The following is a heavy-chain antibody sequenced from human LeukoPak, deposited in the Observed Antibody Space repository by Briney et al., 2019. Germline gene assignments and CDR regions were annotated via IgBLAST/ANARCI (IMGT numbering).Heavy chain of an antibody. D-gene: IGHD3-22*01. CDR2: ISGSGGST. CDR1: GFTFSSYA. V-gene: IGHV3-23*01. Sequence: PGGSLRLSCAASGFTFSSYAMSWVRQAPGKGLEWVSAISGSGGSTYYADSVKGRFTISRDNSKNRLYLQMNSLRAEDTAVYYCAKDSGYDSSGYPFNWFDPWGQGTMVTVSS. CDR3: AKDSGYDSSGYPFNWFDP. J-gene: IGHJ5*02.